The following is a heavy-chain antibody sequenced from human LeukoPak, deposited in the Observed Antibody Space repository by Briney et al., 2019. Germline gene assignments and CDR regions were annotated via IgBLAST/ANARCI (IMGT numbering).Heavy chain of an antibody. Sequence: GGSLRLSCAASAFSFSNYNMNWVRQAPGKGLEWVSAISGSGGSTYYADSVKGRFTISRDNSKNTLYLQMNSLRAEDTAVYYCAKDDLTGYYTIDYWGQGTLVTVSS. D-gene: IGHD3-9*01. CDR1: AFSFSNYN. CDR2: ISGSGGST. CDR3: AKDDLTGYYTIDY. J-gene: IGHJ4*02. V-gene: IGHV3-23*01.